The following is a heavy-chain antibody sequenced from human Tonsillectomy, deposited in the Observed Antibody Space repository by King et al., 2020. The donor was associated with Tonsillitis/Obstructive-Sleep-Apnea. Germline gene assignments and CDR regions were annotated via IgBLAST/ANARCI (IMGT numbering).Heavy chain of an antibody. Sequence: VQLVQSGAEVKKPGESLKISCKGSGYSFSTYWIGWVRQMPGKGLEWMGIIYPGDSDTRYSPSFQGQVTISADKSINTAYLQWSSLKASDTGIYYCARPNTMIRGVISYFDNWGQGTLVTVSS. CDR3: ARPNTMIRGVISYFDN. CDR1: GYSFSTYW. V-gene: IGHV5-51*01. CDR2: IYPGDSDT. J-gene: IGHJ4*02. D-gene: IGHD3-10*01.